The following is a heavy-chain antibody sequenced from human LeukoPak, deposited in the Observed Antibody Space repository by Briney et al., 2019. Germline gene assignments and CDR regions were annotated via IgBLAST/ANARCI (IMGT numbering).Heavy chain of an antibody. V-gene: IGHV6-1*01. J-gene: IGHJ5*02. CDR3: ARRLTQYDCFDP. Sequence: SQTLSLTCAISGDSVSSNSVTWNWIRQSPSRGLEWLGRTYHRSTWYNDYAVSVRGRVTVNPDTSKNQFSLHLNSVTPEDTAVYYCARRLTQYDCFDPWGQGILVTVSS. D-gene: IGHD2-2*01. CDR1: GDSVSSNSVT. CDR2: TYHRSTWYN.